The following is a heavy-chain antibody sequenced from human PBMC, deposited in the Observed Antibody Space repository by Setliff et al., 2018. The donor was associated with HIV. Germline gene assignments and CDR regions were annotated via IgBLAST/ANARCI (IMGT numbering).Heavy chain of an antibody. J-gene: IGHJ4*02. V-gene: IGHV4-38-2*01. CDR1: GYSISSGYY. D-gene: IGHD7-27*01. CDR2: IYHSGGT. CDR3: ARPEQANDWGYYFDS. Sequence: SETLSLTCAVSGYSISSGYYWGWIRQPPGRGLEWIGNIYHSGGTHYNPSLRSRVTISVDTSKNHFSLKLSSVTAADTAVFYCARPEQANDWGYYFDSWGQGTLVTAPQ.